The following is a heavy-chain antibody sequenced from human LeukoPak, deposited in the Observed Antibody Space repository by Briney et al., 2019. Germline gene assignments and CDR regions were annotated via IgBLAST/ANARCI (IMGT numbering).Heavy chain of an antibody. CDR3: ARDTVVVVSATSLFDY. J-gene: IGHJ4*02. V-gene: IGHV3-13*04. D-gene: IGHD2-15*01. CDR1: GFTFSTYD. Sequence: GGSLRLSCAASGFTFSTYDMHWVRQATGKGLEWVSGINTAGDTYYPGSVKGRFTISRDNAKNSLYLQMNSLRAEDTAVFYCARDTVVVVSATSLFDYWGQGTLVTVSS. CDR2: INTAGDT.